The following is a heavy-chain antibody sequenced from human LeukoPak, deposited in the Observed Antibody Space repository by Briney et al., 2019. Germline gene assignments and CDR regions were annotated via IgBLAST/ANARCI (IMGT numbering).Heavy chain of an antibody. CDR3: ARDLPGNPVFYYYYGMDV. CDR2: ISSGSGYI. J-gene: IGHJ6*02. V-gene: IGHV3-21*01. CDR1: GFGFSNYS. D-gene: IGHD4-23*01. Sequence: PGGSLRLSCAASGFGFSNYSMNWVRQAPGKGLEWVSSISSGSGYIYYADAVKGRFTISRDNAKNSLYLQMNSLRAEDTAVYYCARDLPGNPVFYYYYGMDVWGQGTTVTVSS.